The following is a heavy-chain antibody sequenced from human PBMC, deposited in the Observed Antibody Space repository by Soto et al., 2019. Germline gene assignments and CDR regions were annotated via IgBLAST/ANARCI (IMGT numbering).Heavy chain of an antibody. Sequence: QVQLVQSGAEVKKPGASVKVSCKASEYTFRDENISWGRQATGQGPEWLGWMNPNSGDTGYAQNFQGRVTMTRDNSIRTAYMELSSLRSEDTAVYYCARVGGNWNDDYFDYWGQGTLVTVSS. CDR3: ARVGGNWNDDYFDY. CDR1: EYTFRDEN. V-gene: IGHV1-8*01. J-gene: IGHJ4*02. D-gene: IGHD1-1*01. CDR2: MNPNSGDT.